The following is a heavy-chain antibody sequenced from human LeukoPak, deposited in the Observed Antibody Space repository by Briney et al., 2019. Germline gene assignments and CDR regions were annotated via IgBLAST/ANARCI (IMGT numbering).Heavy chain of an antibody. J-gene: IGHJ5*02. CDR3: ARQGAASTSRSFDP. D-gene: IGHD2-2*01. V-gene: IGHV4-39*01. Sequence: SETLSLTCTVSGGSISSSSYYWGWIRQPPGKGLESIGSIYYSGNTYSNPSLKSRVTISVDTSKNQFSLKLSSVTAADTAVNYCARQGAASTSRSFDPWGQGTLVTVSS. CDR1: GGSISSSSYY. CDR2: IYYSGNT.